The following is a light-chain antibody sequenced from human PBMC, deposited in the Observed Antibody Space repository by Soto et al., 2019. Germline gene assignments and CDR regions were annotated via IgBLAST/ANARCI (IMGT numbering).Light chain of an antibody. CDR3: SSYTSSSTVV. Sequence: QSVLTQPASVSGSPGQSITISCTGTSSDVGGYNYVSWYQQHPGKAPKLMIYAVSNRPSGVSNRFSGSKSGNTASLTISGLKAEDEADYYCSSYTSSSTVVFGGGTKLTVL. CDR1: SSDVGGYNY. CDR2: AVS. J-gene: IGLJ2*01. V-gene: IGLV2-14*01.